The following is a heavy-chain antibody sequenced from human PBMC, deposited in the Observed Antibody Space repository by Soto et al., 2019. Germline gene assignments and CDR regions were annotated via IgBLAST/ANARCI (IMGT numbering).Heavy chain of an antibody. CDR2: IYYSGST. D-gene: IGHD6-13*01. Sequence: SETLSLTCTVSGGSISSGGYYWSWIRQHPGKGLEWIGYIYYSGSTYYNPSLKGRVTISVDTSKNQFSLKLSSVTAADTAVYYCARDILAAAGYYYYGMDVWGQGTTATVSS. CDR1: GGSISSGGYY. CDR3: ARDILAAAGYYYYGMDV. V-gene: IGHV4-31*03. J-gene: IGHJ6*02.